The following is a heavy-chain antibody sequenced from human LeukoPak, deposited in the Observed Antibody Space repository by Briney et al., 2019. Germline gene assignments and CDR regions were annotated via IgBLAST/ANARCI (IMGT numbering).Heavy chain of an antibody. Sequence: PSETLSLTCAVYGGSFSGYYWSWIRQPPGKGLEWIGEINHSGSTNYNPSLKSRVTMSVDTSKNQFSLKLSSVTAADTAVYYCARVFNYYGSGSYYPLDVWGKGTTVTISS. D-gene: IGHD3-10*01. CDR3: ARVFNYYGSGSYYPLDV. CDR2: INHSGST. V-gene: IGHV4-34*01. J-gene: IGHJ6*04. CDR1: GGSFSGYY.